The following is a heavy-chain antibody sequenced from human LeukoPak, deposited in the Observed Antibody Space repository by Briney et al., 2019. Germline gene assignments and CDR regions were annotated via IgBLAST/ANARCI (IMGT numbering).Heavy chain of an antibody. CDR1: GFTFSSYS. Sequence: PGGSLRLSCAASGFTFSSYSMNWVRQAPGKGLEWVSYISSSSNTIYYADSVKGRFTISRDNAKNSLYLQMNSLRAEDTAVYYCAELGTTMIGGVWGKGTTVTISS. CDR3: AELGTTMIGGV. CDR2: ISSSSNTI. J-gene: IGHJ6*04. V-gene: IGHV3-48*04. D-gene: IGHD3-10*02.